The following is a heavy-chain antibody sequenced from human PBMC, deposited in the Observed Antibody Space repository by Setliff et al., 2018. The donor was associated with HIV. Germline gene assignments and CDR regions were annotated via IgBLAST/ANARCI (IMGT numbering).Heavy chain of an antibody. V-gene: IGHV4-39*01. D-gene: IGHD2-2*01. J-gene: IGHJ4*02. CDR2: IYYSGNS. Sequence: LSLTCTVSGGSISSSSYYWGWIRQPPGKGLEWIGTIYYSGNSFYNPSLKSRVTISVDTSKNQFSLKLRSVTAADTALYYCASPGGYCSSTSCHSFDYWGQGTLVTVSS. CDR3: ASPGGYCSSTSCHSFDY. CDR1: GGSISSSSYY.